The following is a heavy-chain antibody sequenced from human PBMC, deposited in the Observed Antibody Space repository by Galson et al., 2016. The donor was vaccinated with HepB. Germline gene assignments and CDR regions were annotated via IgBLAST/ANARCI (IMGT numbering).Heavy chain of an antibody. J-gene: IGHJ4*02. CDR3: ATVFWNSTTFHDH. D-gene: IGHD2/OR15-2a*01. CDR2: IHHSGST. Sequence: SETLSLTCIVSGGSISGAYWWSWVRQSPGKGLEWIAEIHHSGSTNYNPSLKSRVTISVDKSKNQFSLTLNSVTAADTAVYYCATVFWNSTTFHDHWGQGTLVTVSS. V-gene: IGHV4-4*02. CDR1: GGSISGAYW.